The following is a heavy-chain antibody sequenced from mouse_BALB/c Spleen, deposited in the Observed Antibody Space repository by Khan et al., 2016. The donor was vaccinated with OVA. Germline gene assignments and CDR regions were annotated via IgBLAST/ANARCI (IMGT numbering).Heavy chain of an antibody. CDR3: ARSIMAN. J-gene: IGHJ2*01. Sequence: EVQLQESGPGLVKPSQSLSLTCTVTGYSITSDYAWNWIRQFPGNKLEWMGYISYSGSTSYNPSLKSRISITRGTSKNQFFLHLNSVTTEDTATYYCARSIMANWGQGTTLTVSS. CDR2: ISYSGST. V-gene: IGHV3-2*02. CDR1: GYSITSDYA.